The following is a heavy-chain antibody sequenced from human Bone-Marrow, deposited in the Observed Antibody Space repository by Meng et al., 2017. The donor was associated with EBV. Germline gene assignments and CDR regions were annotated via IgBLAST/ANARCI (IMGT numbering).Heavy chain of an antibody. Sequence: QVQPQEPGAGLVEPSGTLSSTCGVSGASISGSNWWGWVRQPPGKGLEWIGEIWHGGNTNYNPSLKNRVTISVDKSGNQFSLNLNSVTAADTAVYYCARGNAYNVPSFDYWGQGTLVTVSS. V-gene: IGHV4-4*02. D-gene: IGHD5-24*01. CDR2: IWHGGNT. J-gene: IGHJ4*02. CDR3: ARGNAYNVPSFDY. CDR1: GASISGSNW.